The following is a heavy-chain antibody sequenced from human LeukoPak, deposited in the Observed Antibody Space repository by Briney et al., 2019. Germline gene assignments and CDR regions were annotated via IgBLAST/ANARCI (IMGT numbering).Heavy chain of an antibody. D-gene: IGHD5-18*01. J-gene: IGHJ3*02. V-gene: IGHV4-34*01. Sequence: KPSETLSLTCAVYGGSFSGYYWSWIRQPPGKGLEWIGETNHSGSTNYNPSLKSRVTISVDTSKNQFSLKLSSVTAADTAVYYCARAHSYGWGPRDAFDIWGQGTMVTVSS. CDR3: ARAHSYGWGPRDAFDI. CDR2: TNHSGST. CDR1: GGSFSGYY.